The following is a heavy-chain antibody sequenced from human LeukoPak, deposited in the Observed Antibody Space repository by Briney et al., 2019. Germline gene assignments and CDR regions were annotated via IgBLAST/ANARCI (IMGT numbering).Heavy chain of an antibody. CDR2: IYYSGST. J-gene: IGHJ3*02. V-gene: IGHV4-59*01. CDR3: AREGVGATDDAFDI. D-gene: IGHD1-26*01. CDR1: GGSISSYY. Sequence: SETLSLTCTVYGGSISSYYCGWVRQPPGKGREWIGYIYYSGSTNYNPSLKSRFTISVDTSKKQCSLKLSSVTAADTAVYYCAREGVGATDDAFDIWGQGTMVTVSS.